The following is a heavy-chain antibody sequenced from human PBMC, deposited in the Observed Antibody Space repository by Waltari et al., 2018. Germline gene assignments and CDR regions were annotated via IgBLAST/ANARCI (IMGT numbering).Heavy chain of an antibody. CDR2: IKQDGSEK. CDR1: GFTFSSYW. V-gene: IGHV3-7*01. CDR3: ARVDYYGSGSLDY. J-gene: IGHJ4*02. Sequence: EVQLVESGGGLVQPRGSLRLSCAASGFTFSSYWMSWVRPAPGKGLEWVVNIKQDGSEKYYVDSVKGRFTISRDNAKNSLYLQMNSLRAEDTAVYYCARVDYYGSGSLDYWGQGTLVTVSS. D-gene: IGHD3-10*01.